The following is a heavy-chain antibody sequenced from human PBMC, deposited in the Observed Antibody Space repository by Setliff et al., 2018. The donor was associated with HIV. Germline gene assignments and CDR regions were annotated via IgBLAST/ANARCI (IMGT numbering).Heavy chain of an antibody. V-gene: IGHV1-46*01. CDR3: ARGGPGSSLGYDWFDP. J-gene: IGHJ5*02. CDR1: GYTFTSYY. Sequence: GASVKVSCKASGYTFTSYYVHFVRQAPGQGPEWMGIINPNGGSTNYAQKFEGRVAMTADTSTNNVHMYLSSLRSEDTAIYYCARGGPGSSLGYDWFDPWGQGTPVTVSS. D-gene: IGHD5-18*01. CDR2: INPNGGST.